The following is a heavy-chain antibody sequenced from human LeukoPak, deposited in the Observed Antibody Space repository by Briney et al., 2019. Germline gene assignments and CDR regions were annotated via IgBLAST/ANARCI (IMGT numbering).Heavy chain of an antibody. J-gene: IGHJ4*02. V-gene: IGHV3-23*01. CDR3: ARDRGYYDSSGYFDY. CDR2: ITGSGAST. D-gene: IGHD3-22*01. CDR1: GFTFSSHA. Sequence: PGGSLRLSCAASGFTFSSHAMGWVRQAPGKGLEWVSSITGSGASTYYGDSVKGRFTISRDNSKNTLYLQMNSLRAEDTAVYYCARDRGYYDSSGYFDYWGQETLVTVSS.